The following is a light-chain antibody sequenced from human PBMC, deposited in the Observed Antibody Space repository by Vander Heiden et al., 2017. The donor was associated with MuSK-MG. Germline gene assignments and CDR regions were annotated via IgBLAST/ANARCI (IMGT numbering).Light chain of an antibody. Sequence: QSVLTQTPSASGTPGQRVTISCSGSSPNIGSNYVYWYQQFPGTAPKLLIYRNNQRPSGVPDRFSGSRSGTSASLAISGLWSEDEADYYCAAWDDSLSSRVFGGGTKLTVL. CDR3: AAWDDSLSSRV. V-gene: IGLV1-47*03. CDR1: SPNIGSNY. J-gene: IGLJ2*01. CDR2: RNN.